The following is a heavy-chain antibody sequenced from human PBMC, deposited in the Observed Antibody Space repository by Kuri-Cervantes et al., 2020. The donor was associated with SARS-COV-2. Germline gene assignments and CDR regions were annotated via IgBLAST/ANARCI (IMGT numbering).Heavy chain of an antibody. J-gene: IGHJ3*02. Sequence: GGSLRLSCAASGFTFSNYDMNWVRQAPGKGLEWVSYISSSSRTMYNADSVKGRFTISRDNSKNTLYLQMNSLRAEDTAVYYCAKDRTRNTYYYDSSGYYYGGFDAFDIWGQGTMVTVSS. CDR2: ISSSSRTM. D-gene: IGHD3-22*01. CDR1: GFTFSNYD. CDR3: AKDRTRNTYYYDSSGYYYGGFDAFDI. V-gene: IGHV3-48*01.